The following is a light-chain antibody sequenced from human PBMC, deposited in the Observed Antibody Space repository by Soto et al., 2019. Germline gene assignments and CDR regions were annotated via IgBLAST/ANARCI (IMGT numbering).Light chain of an antibody. Sequence: DIVLTQSPGTLSLSPGERATLSCRASQSVNSQFFAWHQQKPGQAPRLLIHGASNRAAGIPDRFSGSGSGTDFTLTISRLEPEDFAVYYCHQYGRSPRTFGQGTKVDIK. V-gene: IGKV3-20*01. CDR3: HQYGRSPRT. J-gene: IGKJ1*01. CDR2: GAS. CDR1: QSVNSQF.